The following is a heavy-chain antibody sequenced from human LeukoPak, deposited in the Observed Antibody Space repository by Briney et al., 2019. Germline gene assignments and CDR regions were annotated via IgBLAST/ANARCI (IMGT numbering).Heavy chain of an antibody. J-gene: IGHJ4*02. Sequence: PGGSLRLSCAASGFIFSSYSLNWVRQAPGKGLEWVSYISSSSSTIYYADSVKGRFTISRDNAKNSLYLQMNSLRAEDTAVYYCARELAPYGSGSYSFDYWGQGTLVTVSS. CDR1: GFIFSSYS. V-gene: IGHV3-48*04. D-gene: IGHD3-10*01. CDR2: ISSSSSTI. CDR3: ARELAPYGSGSYSFDY.